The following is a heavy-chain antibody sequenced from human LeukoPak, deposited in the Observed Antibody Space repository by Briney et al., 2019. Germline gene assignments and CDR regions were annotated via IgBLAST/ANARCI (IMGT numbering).Heavy chain of an antibody. D-gene: IGHD6-19*01. CDR1: GYTFTGYY. J-gene: IGHJ4*02. CDR2: INPNSGGT. CDR3: ARDVALGYSSGWDFDY. V-gene: IGHV1-2*02. Sequence: GASVKVSCKASGYTFTGYYMHWVQQAPGQGLEWMGWINPNSGGTNYAQKFQGRVTMTRDTSISTAYMELSRLRSDDTAVYYCARDVALGYSSGWDFDYWGQGTLVTVSS.